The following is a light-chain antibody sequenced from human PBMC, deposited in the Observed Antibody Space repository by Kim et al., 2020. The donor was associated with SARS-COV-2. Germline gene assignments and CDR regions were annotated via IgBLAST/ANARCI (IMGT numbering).Light chain of an antibody. CDR3: SSYSGSNNFV. J-gene: IGLJ1*01. V-gene: IGLV2-8*01. Sequence: GQSVTISCPGTSIDVGGHNYASWYQLHPGKAPNIIIYEVTKLPSGVPDRFSGSKSGNAAFLTVSGLQADDEADYYCSSYSGSNNFVFGTGTKVTVL. CDR2: EVT. CDR1: SIDVGGHNY.